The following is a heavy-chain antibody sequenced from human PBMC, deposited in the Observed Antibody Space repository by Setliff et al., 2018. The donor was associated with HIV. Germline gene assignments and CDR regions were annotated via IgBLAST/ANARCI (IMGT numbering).Heavy chain of an antibody. Sequence: LSLTCSVPGVSVGSGDYYWHWIRQHPEKALEWIGYIFHSGDTYYNPSLKSRISMSVDTSKNQFSLELTSLTAADTAVYYCATRPRIAARPFDYWGQGMLVTVSS. CDR1: GVSVGSGDYY. V-gene: IGHV4-31*03. CDR2: IFHSGDT. J-gene: IGHJ4*02. D-gene: IGHD6-6*01. CDR3: ATRPRIAARPFDY.